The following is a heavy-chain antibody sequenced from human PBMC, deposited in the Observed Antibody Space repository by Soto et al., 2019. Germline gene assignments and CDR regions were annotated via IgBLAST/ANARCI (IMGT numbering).Heavy chain of an antibody. CDR3: ARESSSSSFDY. Sequence: ASVNVSCKASGYTFTGYYMHCVRQAPGQGLEWMGWINPNSGGTNYAQKFQGRVTMTRDTSISTAYMELSRLRSDDTAVYYCARESSSSSFDYWGQGTLVTVSS. CDR2: INPNSGGT. D-gene: IGHD6-6*01. J-gene: IGHJ4*02. V-gene: IGHV1-2*02. CDR1: GYTFTGYY.